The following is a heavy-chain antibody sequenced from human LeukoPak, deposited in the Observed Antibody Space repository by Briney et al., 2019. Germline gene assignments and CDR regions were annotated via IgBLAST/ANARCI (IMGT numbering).Heavy chain of an antibody. D-gene: IGHD1-1*01. CDR1: GASVNSYY. CDR3: AGNTNDLGDVDWFDP. J-gene: IGHJ5*02. Sequence: SETLSLTCTVSGASVNSYYWNWIRQSPGKGLEWIGFISYIGSTNYDPSLRNRVTISVDTSKNQVFLKLNSVTAADTAVYYCAGNTNDLGDVDWFDPWGQGTLVTVSS. V-gene: IGHV4-59*02. CDR2: ISYIGST.